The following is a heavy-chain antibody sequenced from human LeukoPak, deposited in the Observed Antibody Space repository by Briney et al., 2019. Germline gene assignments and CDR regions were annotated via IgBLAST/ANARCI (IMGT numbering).Heavy chain of an antibody. CDR2: MKPNSGNT. J-gene: IGHJ5*02. Sequence: ASVKVSCKTSGYTFSSYEINWVRQSPGQGLEWMGWMKPNSGNTAYAQKFQGRVTMTRDASIRTAYVELSSLRSEDTAVYYCVRLFVQEPSGWFDPWGQGTLVTVS. CDR3: VRLFVQEPSGWFDP. D-gene: IGHD3-10*01. CDR1: GYTFSSYE. V-gene: IGHV1-8*01.